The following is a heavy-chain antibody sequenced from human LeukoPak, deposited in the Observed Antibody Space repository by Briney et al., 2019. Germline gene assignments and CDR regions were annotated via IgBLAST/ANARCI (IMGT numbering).Heavy chain of an antibody. Sequence: GGSLRLSCAASGFTFSSYSMNWVRQAPGEGLEWVLSISSSSSYIYYADSVKGRFTISRDNAKNSLYLQMNSVRAEDTAVYYCARDVDGLFDYWGQGTLVTVSS. CDR3: ARDVDGLFDY. CDR1: GFTFSSYS. V-gene: IGHV3-21*01. D-gene: IGHD4-17*01. J-gene: IGHJ4*02. CDR2: ISSSSSYI.